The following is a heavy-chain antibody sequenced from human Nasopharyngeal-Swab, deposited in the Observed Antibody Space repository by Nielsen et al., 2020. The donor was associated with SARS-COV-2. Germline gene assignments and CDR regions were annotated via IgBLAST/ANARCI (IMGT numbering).Heavy chain of an antibody. V-gene: IGHV3-30*02. CDR2: IRYDGFNQ. CDR3: AKGHKMDSGGGVGYMDV. J-gene: IGHJ6*03. CDR1: GFTFSSYG. Sequence: GGSLRLSCAASGFTFSSYGMHWVRQAPGKGLEWVAFIRYDGFNQHYADSVKGRFTISRDSFKNTLYLQLNSLRAEDTAVYYCAKGHKMDSGGGVGYMDVWGKGTTVTVSS. D-gene: IGHD3-16*01.